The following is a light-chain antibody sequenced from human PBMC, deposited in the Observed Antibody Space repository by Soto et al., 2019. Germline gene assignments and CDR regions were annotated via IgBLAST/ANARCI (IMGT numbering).Light chain of an antibody. J-gene: IGKJ5*01. V-gene: IGKV3-20*01. CDR3: QHYGNSPIT. Sequence: EMVLTKSPGTLSLSPGERATLSCRASQSVSSSYLAWYQQTPGQAPRLLIYGASSRATGIPDRFSGSGSGTDFSLTISRLEPEDFAVYYCQHYGNSPITFGQGTRLEIK. CDR2: GAS. CDR1: QSVSSSY.